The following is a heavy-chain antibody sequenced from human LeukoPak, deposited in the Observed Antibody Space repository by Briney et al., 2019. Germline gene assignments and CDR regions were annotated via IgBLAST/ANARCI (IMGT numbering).Heavy chain of an antibody. Sequence: ASVKVSCKASGYTFTGYYMHWVRQAPGQGLEWMGWINPNSGGTNYAQKFQGRVTMTRDTSISTAYMELSRLRSDDTAVYYCARGLVDTAMVPNDYWGQGTRVTVSS. CDR3: ARGLVDTAMVPNDY. V-gene: IGHV1-2*02. CDR1: GYTFTGYY. D-gene: IGHD5-18*01. CDR2: INPNSGGT. J-gene: IGHJ4*02.